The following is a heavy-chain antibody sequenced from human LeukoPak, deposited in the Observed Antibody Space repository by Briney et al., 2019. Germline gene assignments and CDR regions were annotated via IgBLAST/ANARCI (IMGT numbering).Heavy chain of an antibody. D-gene: IGHD1-26*01. CDR3: ARMRYSGSYLYYFDY. Sequence: SETLSLTCTVSGGSISSGSYYWSWIRQPAGKGLEWIGRIYTSGSTNYNPSLKSRVTISVDTSKNQFSLKLSSVTAADTAVYYCARMRYSGSYLYYFDYWGQGTLVTVSS. CDR2: IYTSGST. CDR1: GGSISSGSYY. J-gene: IGHJ4*02. V-gene: IGHV4-61*02.